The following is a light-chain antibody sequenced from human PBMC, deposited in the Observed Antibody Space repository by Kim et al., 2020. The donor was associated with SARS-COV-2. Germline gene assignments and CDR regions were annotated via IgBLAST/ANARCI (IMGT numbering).Light chain of an antibody. V-gene: IGKV3-20*01. CDR1: LFYRNPY. CDR3: QQYGSAPVT. Sequence: SPGDSTTLSCKTRLFYRNPYLAWYQQKLGQAPRLLLYGASSRATGIPDRFSGSGFGTDFTLTIDRLEPEDFAVYYCQQYGSAPVTFGGGTKVDIK. J-gene: IGKJ4*01. CDR2: GAS.